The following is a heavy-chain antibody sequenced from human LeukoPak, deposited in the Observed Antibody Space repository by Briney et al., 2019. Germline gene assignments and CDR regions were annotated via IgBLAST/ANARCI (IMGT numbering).Heavy chain of an antibody. CDR3: ARDWGYSTYHWFDP. D-gene: IGHD4-11*01. J-gene: IGHJ5*02. Sequence: GGSLRLSCAASGFTFNSYTMNWFRQAPGKGLEWVSYISSSSGMIYYADSVKGRFTVSRDNAKNSLFLQMTGLRTEDTAVYYCARDWGYSTYHWFDPWGQGTLVTVSS. CDR1: GFTFNSYT. CDR2: ISSSSGMI. V-gene: IGHV3-48*01.